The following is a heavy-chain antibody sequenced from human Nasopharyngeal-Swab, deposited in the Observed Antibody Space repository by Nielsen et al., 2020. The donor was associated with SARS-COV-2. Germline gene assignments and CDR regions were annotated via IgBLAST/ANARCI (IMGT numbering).Heavy chain of an antibody. CDR1: GGSFSCYY. D-gene: IGHD6-6*01. V-gene: IGHV4-34*01. J-gene: IGHJ6*02. CDR2: INHSGST. Sequence: SCAVYGGSFSCYYWSWLRQPPGKGLEWIGEINHSGSTNYNPSLKSRVTISVDTSKNQFSLKLSPVTAADTAVYYCARWGVSSSFYYYYGMDVWGQGTTITVSS. CDR3: ARWGVSSSFYYYYGMDV.